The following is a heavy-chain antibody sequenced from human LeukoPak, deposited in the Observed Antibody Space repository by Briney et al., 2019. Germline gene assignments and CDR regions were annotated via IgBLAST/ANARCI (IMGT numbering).Heavy chain of an antibody. J-gene: IGHJ4*02. CDR3: AIITFGGVIVLDY. Sequence: ASVTVSCKASGYTFTGYYMHWVRQAPGQVLEWMGRINPNSGGTNYAQKFQGRVTMTRDTSISTAYMELSRLRSDDTAVYYCAIITFGGVIVLDYWGQGTLVTVSS. CDR2: INPNSGGT. CDR1: GYTFTGYY. V-gene: IGHV1-2*06. D-gene: IGHD3-16*02.